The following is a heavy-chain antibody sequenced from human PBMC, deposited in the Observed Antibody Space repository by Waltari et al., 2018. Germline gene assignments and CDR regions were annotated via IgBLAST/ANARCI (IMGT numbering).Heavy chain of an antibody. D-gene: IGHD6-19*01. J-gene: IGHJ4*02. V-gene: IGHV1-2*02. CDR1: GYSFTAQY. CDR3: RVAVAETSDYFDY. Sequence: QVQLVQSGAEVKKPGASVKVSCKASGYSFTAQYIHWVRQAPGQGLEWMGWLNTKSGDTDYVPKFQGRVTMTRDTSVSTAYMEVGSLRSDDTAVYYCRVAVAETSDYFDYWGQGTLVIVSS. CDR2: LNTKSGDT.